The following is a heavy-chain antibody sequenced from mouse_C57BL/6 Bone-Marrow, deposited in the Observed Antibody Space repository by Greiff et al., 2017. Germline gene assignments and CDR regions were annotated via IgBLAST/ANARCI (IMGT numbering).Heavy chain of an antibody. D-gene: IGHD2-5*01. J-gene: IGHJ1*03. V-gene: IGHV1-15*01. Sequence: QVQLQQSGAELVRPGASVTLSCKASGYTFTDYEMHWVKQTPVHGLEWIGAIDPETGGTAYNQKFKGKAILTADKSSSTAYMELRSLTSEDSAVYYCTRPKNYYSNPHWYFDVWGTGTTVTVSS. CDR3: TRPKNYYSNPHWYFDV. CDR2: IDPETGGT. CDR1: GYTFTDYE.